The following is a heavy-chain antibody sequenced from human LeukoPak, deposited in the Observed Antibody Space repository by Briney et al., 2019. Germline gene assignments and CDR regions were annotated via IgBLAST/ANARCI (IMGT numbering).Heavy chain of an antibody. Sequence: SQTLSLTCTVSGGSISSGDYYWSWIRQPPGKGLEWIGYIYYSGSTYYNPSLKSRVTISVDTSKNQFSLKLSSVTAADTAVYYCARVGSSSGSTSDLADYWGQGTLVTVSS. CDR3: ARVGSSSGSTSDLADY. CDR1: GGSISSGDYY. V-gene: IGHV4-30-4*08. CDR2: IYYSGST. D-gene: IGHD6-6*01. J-gene: IGHJ4*02.